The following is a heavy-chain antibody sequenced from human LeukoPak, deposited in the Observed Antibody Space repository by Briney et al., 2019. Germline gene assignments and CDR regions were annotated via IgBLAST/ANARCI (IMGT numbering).Heavy chain of an antibody. CDR2: ISWDGGST. CDR3: AKGGYSSGWYPPAEYFQH. J-gene: IGHJ1*01. D-gene: IGHD6-19*01. V-gene: IGHV3-43D*04. Sequence: GGSLRLSCAASGFTFDDYAMHWVRQAPGKGLELVSLISWDGGSTYYADFVKGRFTISRDNSKNSLYLQMNSLRAEDTALYYCAKGGYSSGWYPPAEYFQHWGQGTLVTVSS. CDR1: GFTFDDYA.